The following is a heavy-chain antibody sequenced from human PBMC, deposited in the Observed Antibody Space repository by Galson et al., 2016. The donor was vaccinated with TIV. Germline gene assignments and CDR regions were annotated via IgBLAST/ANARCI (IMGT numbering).Heavy chain of an antibody. CDR2: ILPTSATT. D-gene: IGHD2-21*02. Sequence: SGAEVKKPGESLKISCKGSGYSFTRYWIGWVRQAPGQGLEWMGDILPTSATTNYAQNFQGRVTISTDTSTSTVYMELTSLSSEDTAVYFCSRDIPCGGACYFFDDWGQGTLLTVSS. CDR1: GYSFTRYW. V-gene: IGHV1-69*05. J-gene: IGHJ4*02. CDR3: SRDIPCGGACYFFDD.